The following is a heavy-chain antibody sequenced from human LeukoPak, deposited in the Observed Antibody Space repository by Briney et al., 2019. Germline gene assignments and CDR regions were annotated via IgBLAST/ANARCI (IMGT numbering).Heavy chain of an antibody. J-gene: IGHJ2*01. CDR3: ARTDYGDYDWYFDL. V-gene: IGHV3-7*01. CDR1: GFTFSNYW. D-gene: IGHD4-17*01. Sequence: PGGSLRLSCAASGFTFSNYWMSWVRQAPGKGLEWVANIKQDGSEKYYVDSVKGRFTISRDNAKNSLYLQMHSLRAEDTAVYYCARTDYGDYDWYFDLWGRGALVTVSS. CDR2: IKQDGSEK.